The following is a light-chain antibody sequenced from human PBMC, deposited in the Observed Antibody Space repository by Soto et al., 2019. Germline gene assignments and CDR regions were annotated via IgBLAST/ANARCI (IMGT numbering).Light chain of an antibody. CDR2: GAS. CDR3: QQYGSSPWT. V-gene: IGKV3-20*01. Sequence: EIVLTQSPGTLSLSPGERATLSCRASQSVSSSYLAWYQQKPGQAPRPLIYGASRRAIGIPERFSGSGSGTDFTLTISRLEPEDIAVYYCQQYGSSPWTFGQRTKVAIK. J-gene: IGKJ1*01. CDR1: QSVSSSY.